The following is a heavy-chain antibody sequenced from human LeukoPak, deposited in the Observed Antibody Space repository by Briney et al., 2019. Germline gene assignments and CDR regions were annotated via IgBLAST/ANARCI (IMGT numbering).Heavy chain of an antibody. V-gene: IGHV1-18*04. CDR2: INAYNGNT. CDR3: ARSSIMITFGGVIVTKLDY. CDR1: GYTFTSYG. J-gene: IGHJ4*02. D-gene: IGHD3-16*02. Sequence: ASVKVSCKASGYTFTSYGISWVRQAPGQGLEWMGWINAYNGNTNYAQKLQGRVTMTTDTSTSTAYMELRSLRSDDTAVYYCARSSIMITFGGVIVTKLDYWGQGTLVTVSS.